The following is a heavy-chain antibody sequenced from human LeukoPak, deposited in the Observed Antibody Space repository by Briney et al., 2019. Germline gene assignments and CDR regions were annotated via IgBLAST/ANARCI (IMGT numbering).Heavy chain of an antibody. V-gene: IGHV3-30-3*01. Sequence: GRSLRLSCAASGFTFSSYAMHWVRQAPGKGLEWVAVISYDGSNKYYADSVKGRFTISRDNSKNTLYLQMNSLRAGDTAVYYCARDGPTYYYDSSGFSWGQGTLVTVSS. CDR3: ARDGPTYYYDSSGFS. CDR1: GFTFSSYA. D-gene: IGHD3-22*01. J-gene: IGHJ4*02. CDR2: ISYDGSNK.